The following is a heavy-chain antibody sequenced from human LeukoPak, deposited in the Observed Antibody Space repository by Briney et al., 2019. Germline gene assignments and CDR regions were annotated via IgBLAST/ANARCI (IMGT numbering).Heavy chain of an antibody. CDR2: ISSSGSTI. Sequence: GGSLRLSCAASAFTFSSYSMNWVRQAPGKGLEWVSYISSSGSTIYYADSVKGRFTISRDNAKNSLYLQMSSLRDGDTAVYYCARDEYCSGESDAFEIWGRGTVVTVSS. V-gene: IGHV3-48*02. J-gene: IGHJ3*02. D-gene: IGHD3-10*01. CDR3: ARDEYCSGESDAFEI. CDR1: AFTFSSYS.